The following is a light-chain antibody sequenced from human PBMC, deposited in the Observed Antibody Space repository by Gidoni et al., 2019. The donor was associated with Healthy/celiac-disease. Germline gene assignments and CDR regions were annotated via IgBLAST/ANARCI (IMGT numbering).Light chain of an antibody. J-gene: IGKJ2*01. CDR1: QSLLDSDDGNTY. CDR3: MQRIEFPWT. CDR2: PLS. V-gene: IGKV2-40*01. Sequence: DIVMTQTPRSLPVTPGEPASSPCRSCQSLLDSDDGNTYLDWYLQQPGQSPQLLICPLSYRAAGVPDRFSGSGSGTDFPLKISRVAADDVVVYYCMQRIEFPWTFGQGTKLEIK.